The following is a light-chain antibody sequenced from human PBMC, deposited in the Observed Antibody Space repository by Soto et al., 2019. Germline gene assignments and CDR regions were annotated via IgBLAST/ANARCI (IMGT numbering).Light chain of an antibody. CDR1: QRLSSNY. J-gene: IGKJ1*01. CDR2: GAS. V-gene: IGKV3-20*01. Sequence: EILFTQSPCTLSLSPGERATLSCRASQRLSSNYLAWFQQKPGQAPRLLIYGASSRATGIPDRFSGSGSGTDFTLTIPRLEPEDFAVYYCLQYGSSGWTFGQGTKVDIK. CDR3: LQYGSSGWT.